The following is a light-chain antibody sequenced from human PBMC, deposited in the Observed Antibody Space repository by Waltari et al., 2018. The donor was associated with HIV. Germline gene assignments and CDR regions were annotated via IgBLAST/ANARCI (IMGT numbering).Light chain of an antibody. CDR2: EVS. CDR1: NSAVGYYNY. Sequence: QFALTQPAPVSPSPGQSITVSCTGTNSAVGYYNYVSWYQQHPGKAPKLIIYEVSNRPSAVSNRFSGSKSGNTASLTISGLQAEDEADYFCSSLTNSATLSVLFGGGTKLTVL. V-gene: IGLV2-14*01. J-gene: IGLJ3*02. CDR3: SSLTNSATLSVL.